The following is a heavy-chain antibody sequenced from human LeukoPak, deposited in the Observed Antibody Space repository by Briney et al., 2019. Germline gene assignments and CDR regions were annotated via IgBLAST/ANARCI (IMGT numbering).Heavy chain of an antibody. J-gene: IGHJ4*02. Sequence: SETLSLTCTVSGGSISSGGYYWSWIRQPPGKGLEWIGYIYHSWSTYYNPSLKSRVTISVDRSKNQFSLKLSSVTAADTAVYYCATTRYCTTTSCQLFDYWGQGTLVTVSS. CDR2: IYHSWST. CDR3: ATTRYCTTTSCQLFDY. D-gene: IGHD2-2*01. CDR1: GGSISSGGYY. V-gene: IGHV4-30-2*01.